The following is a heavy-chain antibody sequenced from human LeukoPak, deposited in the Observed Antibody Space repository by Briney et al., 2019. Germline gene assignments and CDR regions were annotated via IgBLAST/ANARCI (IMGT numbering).Heavy chain of an antibody. Sequence: ASVKVSCKASGYTFTGYYMHWVRQAPGQGPEWMGWTNPNSGGTNYAQKFQGRVTMTRDTSISTAYMELSRLRSDDTAVYYCARGMWRSGEYYYDSSSDAFDIWGQGTMVTVSS. J-gene: IGHJ3*02. CDR1: GYTFTGYY. CDR2: TNPNSGGT. CDR3: ARGMWRSGEYYYDSSSDAFDI. D-gene: IGHD3-22*01. V-gene: IGHV1-2*02.